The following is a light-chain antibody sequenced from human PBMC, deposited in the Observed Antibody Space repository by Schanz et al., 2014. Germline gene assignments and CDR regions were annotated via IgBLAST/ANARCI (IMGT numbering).Light chain of an antibody. J-gene: IGLJ2*01. CDR3: NSYTSSSTLI. CDR1: SSDVGPYNY. Sequence: QSALTQPASVSGSPGQSITISCTGTSSDVGPYNYVSWFQQYPGKAPKLIIYDVSRRPSGVSKRFSGSKSGNTASLTISGLQAEDEADYYCNSYTSSSTLIFGGGTKLTVL. CDR2: DVS. V-gene: IGLV2-14*01.